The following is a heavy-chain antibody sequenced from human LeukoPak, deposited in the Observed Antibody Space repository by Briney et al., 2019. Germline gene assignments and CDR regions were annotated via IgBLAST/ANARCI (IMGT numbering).Heavy chain of an antibody. CDR1: GYTFTGYY. CDR3: ARDKGGGDCYVGY. V-gene: IGHV1-2*02. J-gene: IGHJ4*02. D-gene: IGHD2-21*02. CDR2: INPNSGGT. Sequence: ASVKVSCKASGYTFTGYYMHWVRQAPGQGLEWMGWINPNSGGTNYAQKFQGRVTMNRDTSISTAYMELSRLRSDDTAVYYCARDKGGGDCYVGYWGQGTLVTVSS.